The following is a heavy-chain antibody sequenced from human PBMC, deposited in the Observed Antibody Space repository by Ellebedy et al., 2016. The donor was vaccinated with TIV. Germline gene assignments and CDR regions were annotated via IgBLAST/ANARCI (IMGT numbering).Heavy chain of an antibody. Sequence: PGGSLRLSCAASGFTFSSYWMSWVRQAPGKGLEWVANIKQDGSEKYYVDSVKGRFTISRDNAKNSLYLQMNSLRAEDTAVYYCARDRDCGSTSCYYYYGMDVWGQGTTVTVSS. CDR3: ARDRDCGSTSCYYYYGMDV. CDR2: IKQDGSEK. CDR1: GFTFSSYW. V-gene: IGHV3-7*01. D-gene: IGHD2-2*01. J-gene: IGHJ6*02.